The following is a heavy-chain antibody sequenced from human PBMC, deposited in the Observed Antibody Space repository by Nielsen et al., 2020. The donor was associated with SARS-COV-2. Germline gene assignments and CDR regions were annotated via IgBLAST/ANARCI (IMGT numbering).Heavy chain of an antibody. Sequence: ASVKVSCKASGYTFTNYYIHWVRQAPGEGLRWMGMINPSLSATDYAQEFQGRVTFTRDTSATTVYMELSSLRSEDTAVYYCARNSPYDSSGSHFDYLGQGTLVTVSS. V-gene: IGHV1-46*01. D-gene: IGHD3-22*01. CDR3: ARNSPYDSSGSHFDY. CDR1: GYTFTNYY. J-gene: IGHJ4*02. CDR2: INPSLSAT.